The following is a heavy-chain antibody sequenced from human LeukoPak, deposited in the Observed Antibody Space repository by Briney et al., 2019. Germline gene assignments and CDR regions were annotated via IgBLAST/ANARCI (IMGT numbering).Heavy chain of an antibody. CDR1: GGSISSYY. Sequence: SETLSLTCTVSGGSISSYYWSWIRQPPGKGLEWIGYIYYSGSTNYNPSLKSRVTISVDTSKNQFSLKLSSVTAADTAVYYCARGSYSYGYFYDYWGQGTLVTVSS. CDR2: IYYSGST. V-gene: IGHV4-59*01. CDR3: ARGSYSYGYFYDY. J-gene: IGHJ4*02. D-gene: IGHD5-18*01.